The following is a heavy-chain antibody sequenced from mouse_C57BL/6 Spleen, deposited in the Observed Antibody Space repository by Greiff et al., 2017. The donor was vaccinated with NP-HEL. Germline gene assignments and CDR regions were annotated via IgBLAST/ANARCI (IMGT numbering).Heavy chain of an antibody. CDR2: IDPETGGT. Sequence: VKLMESGAELVRPGASVTLSCKASGYTFTDYEMHWVKQTPVHGLEWIGAIDPETGGTAYNQKFKGKAILTADKSSSTAYMELRSLTSEDSAVYYCTRTCAYWGQGTLVTVSA. J-gene: IGHJ3*01. CDR3: TRTCAY. CDR1: GYTFTDYE. V-gene: IGHV1-15*01.